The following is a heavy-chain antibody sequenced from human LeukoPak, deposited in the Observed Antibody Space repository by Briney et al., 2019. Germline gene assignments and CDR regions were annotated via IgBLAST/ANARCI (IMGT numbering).Heavy chain of an antibody. CDR3: ARGLGGAPTTVLS. CDR1: GYSISSGYY. CDR2: IYHSGST. Sequence: PSETLSLTCTVSGYSISSGYYWGWIRQPPGKGLEWIESIYHSGSTYYNPSLKSRVTISVDTSKNQFSLKLSSGTAADTAVYYCARGLGGAPTTVLSWGQGTLVTVSS. V-gene: IGHV4-38-2*02. D-gene: IGHD4-17*01. J-gene: IGHJ5*02.